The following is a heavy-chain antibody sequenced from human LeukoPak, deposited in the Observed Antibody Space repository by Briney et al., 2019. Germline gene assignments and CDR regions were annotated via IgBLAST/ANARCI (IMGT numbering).Heavy chain of an antibody. J-gene: IGHJ5*02. CDR3: ARVRRLQWLPRGDWFDP. CDR2: ISAYNGNT. D-gene: IGHD6-19*01. V-gene: IGHV1-18*04. Sequence: HGESLKISCKGSGYSFTSYWSSWVRKAPGQGREWMGWISAYNGNTNYAHKLQGRVTMTTATSTSTAYMELRSLRSDDTAVYYCARVRRLQWLPRGDWFDPWGQGALVTVSS. CDR1: GYSFTSYW.